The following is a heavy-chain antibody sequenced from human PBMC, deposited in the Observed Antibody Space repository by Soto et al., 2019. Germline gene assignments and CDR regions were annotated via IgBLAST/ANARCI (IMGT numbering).Heavy chain of an antibody. Sequence: GASVKVSCKVSGYTLTELSMHWVRQAPGKGLELMGGFDPEDGETIYAQKFQGRVTMTEDTSTDTAYMELSSLRSEDTAVYYCATLGMVRGTQIFYYYYYMDVWGKGTTVTVS. V-gene: IGHV1-24*01. CDR2: FDPEDGET. J-gene: IGHJ6*03. CDR1: GYTLTELS. CDR3: ATLGMVRGTQIFYYYYYMDV. D-gene: IGHD3-10*01.